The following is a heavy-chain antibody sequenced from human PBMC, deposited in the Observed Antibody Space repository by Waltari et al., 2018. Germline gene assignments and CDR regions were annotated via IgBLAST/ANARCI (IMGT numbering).Heavy chain of an antibody. V-gene: IGHV4-39*01. J-gene: IGHJ5*02. CDR1: GGSISRSNYY. Sequence: QLQLQESGPGLVKPSETLSLTCTVSGGSISRSNYYWGWIRPPPGKGLEWIGSIYYSGSTYYNPSLKSRVTISVDTSKNQFYLKLNSVTAADTAVHYCARSGYYDSSGYYWWFDPWGQGTLVTVSS. D-gene: IGHD3-22*01. CDR3: ARSGYYDSSGYYWWFDP. CDR2: IYYSGST.